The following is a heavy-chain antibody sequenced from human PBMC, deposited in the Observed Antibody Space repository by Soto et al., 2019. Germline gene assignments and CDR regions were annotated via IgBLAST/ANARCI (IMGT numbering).Heavy chain of an antibody. CDR2: INPNSGGT. CDR3: ARGRRAAAGRRDGMDV. J-gene: IGHJ6*02. CDR1: GYTFTGYY. V-gene: IGHV1-2*02. D-gene: IGHD6-13*01. Sequence: ASVKVSCKASGYTFTGYYVHWVRQAPGQGLEWMGWINPNSGGTNYAQKLQGRVTMTTDTSTSTAYMELRSLRSDDTAVYYCARGRRAAAGRRDGMDVWGQGTTVTVSS.